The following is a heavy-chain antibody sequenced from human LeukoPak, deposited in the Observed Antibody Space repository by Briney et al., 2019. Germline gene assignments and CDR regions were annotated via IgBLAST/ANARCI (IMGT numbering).Heavy chain of an antibody. CDR3: ASGIRERGFDY. J-gene: IGHJ4*02. D-gene: IGHD1-1*01. CDR1: GFTFSTSA. CDR2: ISPTGGAV. Sequence: PGGSLRLSCAASGFTFSTSAMNWVRQAPGRGLEWVSSISPTGGAVFYADSLRGRFTISRDNAKNSLYLQMNSLRAEDTALYFCASGIRERGFDYWGQGTLVTVSS. V-gene: IGHV3-21*01.